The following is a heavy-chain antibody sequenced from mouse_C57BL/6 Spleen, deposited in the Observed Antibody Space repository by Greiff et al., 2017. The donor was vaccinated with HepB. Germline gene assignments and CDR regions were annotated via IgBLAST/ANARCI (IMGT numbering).Heavy chain of an antibody. J-gene: IGHJ1*03. CDR3: ARGGGNRYWYFDV. Sequence: VQLQQSGAELVRPGTSVKVSCKASGYAFTNYLIEWVKQRPGQGLEWIGVINPGSGGTNYNEKFKGKATLTADKSSSTAYMQLSSLTSEDSAVYFCARGGGNRYWYFDVWGTGTTVTVSS. CDR2: INPGSGGT. V-gene: IGHV1-54*01. D-gene: IGHD2-1*01. CDR1: GYAFTNYL.